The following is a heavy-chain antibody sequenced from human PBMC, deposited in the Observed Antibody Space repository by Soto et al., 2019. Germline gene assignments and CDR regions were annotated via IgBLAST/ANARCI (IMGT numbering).Heavy chain of an antibody. CDR1: GFTFSSYA. CDR3: ANFYDILTGYYNLDGY. V-gene: IGHV3-23*01. D-gene: IGHD3-9*01. CDR2: ISGSGGST. Sequence: GGSLRLSCAASGFTFSSYAMSWVRQAPGKGLEWVSAISGSGGSTYYADSVKGRFIISRDNSKNTLYLQMNSLRAEDTAVYYCANFYDILTGYYNLDGYWGQGTLVTVSS. J-gene: IGHJ4*02.